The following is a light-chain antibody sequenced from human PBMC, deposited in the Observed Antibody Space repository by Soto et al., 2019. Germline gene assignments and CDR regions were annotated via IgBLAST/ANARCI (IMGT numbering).Light chain of an antibody. CDR2: DDS. CDR3: QVWDSSSDHHVV. CDR1: NIGSKS. J-gene: IGLJ2*01. Sequence: SYELTQPPSVSVAPGQTARITCGETNIGSKSVHWYQQKPGQAPLLVVYDDSDRPSGIPERFSGSNSGNTATLTISRVEAGYEADYYCQVWDSSSDHHVVFGGGTKLTVL. V-gene: IGLV3-21*02.